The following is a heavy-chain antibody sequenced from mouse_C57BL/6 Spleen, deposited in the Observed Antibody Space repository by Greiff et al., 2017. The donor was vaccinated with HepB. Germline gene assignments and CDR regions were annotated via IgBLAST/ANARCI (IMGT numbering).Heavy chain of an antibody. CDR2: IYPGSGNT. V-gene: IGHV1-76*01. CDR3: ARSEAPYYYGSSSCAY. J-gene: IGHJ3*01. Sequence: VKLVESGAELVRPGASVKLSCKASGYTFTDYYINWVKQRPGQGLEWIARIYPGSGNTYYNEKFKGKATLTAEKSSSTAYMQLSSLTSEDSAIYFCARSEAPYYYGSSSCAYWGQGTLVTVSA. CDR1: GYTFTDYY. D-gene: IGHD1-1*01.